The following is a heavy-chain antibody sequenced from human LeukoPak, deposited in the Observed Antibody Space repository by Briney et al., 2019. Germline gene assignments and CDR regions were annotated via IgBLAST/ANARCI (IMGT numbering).Heavy chain of an antibody. J-gene: IGHJ4*02. Sequence: TSDTLSLTCTASGGAISGYYLSWIRQPPGKGLEWLARVFSSGSTKYNPSLESRAVMAVYTSKNEFSLKLNFVTAADTAVYYCARVGSGYDFFNYWGQGTLVTVSA. CDR1: GGAISGYY. D-gene: IGHD3/OR15-3a*01. V-gene: IGHV4-4*07. CDR2: VFSSGST. CDR3: ARVGSGYDFFNY.